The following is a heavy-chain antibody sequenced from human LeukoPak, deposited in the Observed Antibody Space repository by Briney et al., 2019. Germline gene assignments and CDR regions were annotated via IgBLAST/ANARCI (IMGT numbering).Heavy chain of an antibody. V-gene: IGHV3-23*01. J-gene: IGHJ4*02. CDR1: GLTFKIYS. D-gene: IGHD3-22*01. CDR3: AKDYYETSGYFDS. Sequence: AGGSLRLFCAASGLTFKIYSMHWVRQAPGKGLEWVADIGGRGDSIFYADSVKGRFTISRDNSKNTVDLQMSSLRAEDTAIYYCAKDYYETSGYFDSWGQGSLVSVSS. CDR2: IGGRGDSI.